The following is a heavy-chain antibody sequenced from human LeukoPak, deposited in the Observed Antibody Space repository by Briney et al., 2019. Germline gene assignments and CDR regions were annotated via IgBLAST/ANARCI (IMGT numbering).Heavy chain of an antibody. V-gene: IGHV1-3*01. CDR3: ARFLGGSYGMDV. CDR1: GYTFTSYS. Sequence: ASVKVSCKASGYTFTSYSVHWVRQAPGQRLEWMGWINAGNGNTKFSQKFQGRVTITRDTSASTAYMELSSLRSEDTAVYYCARFLGGSYGMDVWGQGTTVTVSS. D-gene: IGHD1-26*01. J-gene: IGHJ6*02. CDR2: INAGNGNT.